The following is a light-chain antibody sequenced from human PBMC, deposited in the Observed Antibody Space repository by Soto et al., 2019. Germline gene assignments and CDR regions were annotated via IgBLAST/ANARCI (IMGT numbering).Light chain of an antibody. V-gene: IGLV2-14*01. CDR2: EVS. CDR1: SSDVGGYNY. J-gene: IGLJ1*01. CDR3: SSYTSSSIDYV. Sequence: QSALTKPASVSGSPGQSITISCTGTSSDVGGYNYVSWYPQHPGKAPKLMIYEVSNRPSGVSNRFSGSKSGNTAALTISGLQAEDEADYYCSSYTSSSIDYVFGTGTKVTVL.